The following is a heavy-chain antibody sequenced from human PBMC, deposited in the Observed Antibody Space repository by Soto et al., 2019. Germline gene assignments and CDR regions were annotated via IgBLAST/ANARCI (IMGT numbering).Heavy chain of an antibody. V-gene: IGHV2-5*01. CDR1: GFSLSSSGVG. CDR3: AHSIHSSGWYYFDQ. Sequence: QITLKESGPTLVKSTQTLTLTCSFSGFSLSSSGVGVGWIRQPPGKGLEWLGFIFWNDDKRYSPSLKRRLTITKHTSKNQVVLIMTNVDPVDTATYYCAHSIHSSGWYYFDQWGQGTLVTVSS. CDR2: IFWNDDK. D-gene: IGHD6-19*01. J-gene: IGHJ4*02.